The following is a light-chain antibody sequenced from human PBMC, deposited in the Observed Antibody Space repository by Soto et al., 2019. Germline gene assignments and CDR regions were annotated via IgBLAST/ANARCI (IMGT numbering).Light chain of an antibody. CDR1: QGISSC. CDR2: AAS. J-gene: IGKJ4*01. CDR3: QQDKSCTLT. Sequence: DIQXRHSLLPASAPIGYSVTNNCRASQGISSCLAWYQQKPGQAXKXXXYAASSLTSGVPSRFSGSGSGTDFTLTISRLQPEDFAPYHCQQDKSCTLTVGGGTNVDI. V-gene: IGKV1-12*01.